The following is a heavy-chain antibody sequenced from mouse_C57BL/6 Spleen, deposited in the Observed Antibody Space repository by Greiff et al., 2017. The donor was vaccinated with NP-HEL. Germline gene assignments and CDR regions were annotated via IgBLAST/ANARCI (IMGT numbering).Heavy chain of an antibody. CDR1: GYAFTNYL. CDR3: AGSSNYNGFAY. J-gene: IGHJ3*01. V-gene: IGHV1-54*01. CDR2: INPGSGGT. Sequence: VQLQQSGAELVRPGTSVKVSCKASGYAFTNYLIEWVKQRPGQGLEWIGVINPGSGGTNYNEKFKGKATLTADKSSSTAYMQLSSLTSEDSAVYYCAGSSNYNGFAYWGQGTLVTVSA. D-gene: IGHD1-1*01.